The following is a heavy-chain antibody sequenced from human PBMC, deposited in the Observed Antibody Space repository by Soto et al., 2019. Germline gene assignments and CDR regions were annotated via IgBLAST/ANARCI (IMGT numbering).Heavy chain of an antibody. J-gene: IGHJ4*02. Sequence: QITLKESGPTLVKPTQTLTLTCTFSGFSLSTSGVGVGWIRQPPGKALEWLALIYWVDDKRYSPSLKSRLPITKDYSKNQLVLTMTNMDPMDTATYYCAHTPMVSSFDYWGQGTLVTVSS. CDR3: AHTPMVSSFDY. CDR1: GFSLSTSGVG. V-gene: IGHV2-5*02. CDR2: IYWVDDK. D-gene: IGHD3-10*01.